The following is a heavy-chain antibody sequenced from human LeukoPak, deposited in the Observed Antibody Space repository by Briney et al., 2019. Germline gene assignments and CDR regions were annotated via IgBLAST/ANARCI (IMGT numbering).Heavy chain of an antibody. J-gene: IGHJ4*02. CDR2: ISTSGSTI. V-gene: IGHV3-48*03. CDR1: GFIFSTYE. D-gene: IGHD2-21*01. Sequence: GGSLRLSCAASGFIFSTYEMHCVRQAPGKGLEWVSYISTSGSTIYYADSVKGRFTFSRDNARNSLFLQMNRLRAEDTTVYYCARDRPAYSFEYWGQGTLVTVSS. CDR3: ARDRPAYSFEY.